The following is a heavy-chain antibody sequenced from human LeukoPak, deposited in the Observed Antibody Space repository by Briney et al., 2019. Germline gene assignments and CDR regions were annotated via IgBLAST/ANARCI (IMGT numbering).Heavy chain of an antibody. CDR1: GFTFSSYS. V-gene: IGHV3-21*01. J-gene: IGHJ3*02. Sequence: PVGSLRLSCAASGFTFSSYSMNWVRQAPGKGLEWVSSISSGSSYTYYGDSVKGRFTISRDNTKKSLYLQMNSLRAEDTAVYYCARDDQGSSWYLGHSDAFDIWGQGTMVTVSS. CDR3: ARDDQGSSWYLGHSDAFDI. CDR2: ISSGSSYT. D-gene: IGHD6-13*01.